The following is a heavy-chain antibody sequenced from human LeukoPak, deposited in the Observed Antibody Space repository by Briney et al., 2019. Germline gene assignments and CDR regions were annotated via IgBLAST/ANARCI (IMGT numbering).Heavy chain of an antibody. Sequence: ASVTVSCKASGYTFTGYYMHWVRQAPGQGLEWMGWINPNSGGTNYAQKFQGRVTMTRDTSISTAYMELSRLRSDDTAVCWCSSSSDPYYYYYGMDVWGQGTTVTVSS. CDR2: INPNSGGT. CDR3: SSSSDPYYYYYGMDV. V-gene: IGHV1-2*02. D-gene: IGHD6-6*01. J-gene: IGHJ6*02. CDR1: GYTFTGYY.